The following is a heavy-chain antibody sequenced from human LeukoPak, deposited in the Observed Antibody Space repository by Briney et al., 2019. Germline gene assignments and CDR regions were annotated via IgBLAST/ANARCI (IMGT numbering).Heavy chain of an antibody. Sequence: GGSLRLSCAASKFTFSTYAMHWVRQAPGKGLEWVALISYDGSNKYYTDSVKGRFTISRDNSKGTLFLQMNSLRAEDTAVYYCAKDERYSGGWYVPYYYYYMDVWGKGTTVTVSS. J-gene: IGHJ6*03. D-gene: IGHD6-19*01. V-gene: IGHV3-30*18. CDR1: KFTFSTYA. CDR3: AKDERYSGGWYVPYYYYYMDV. CDR2: ISYDGSNK.